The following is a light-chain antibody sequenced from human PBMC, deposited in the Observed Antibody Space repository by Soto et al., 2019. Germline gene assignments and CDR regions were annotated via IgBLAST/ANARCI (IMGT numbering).Light chain of an antibody. CDR1: QSVSSSY. J-gene: IGKJ2*01. CDR3: QQYGSSGYT. CDR2: GAS. Sequence: EIVLTQSPGTLSLSPGERATLSCRASQSVSSSYLAWYQQKPGQALRLLIYGASSRATGIPDMFSGSGSGTDFTLTISRLEPEDFAVYYCQQYGSSGYTFGQGTKLEIK. V-gene: IGKV3-20*01.